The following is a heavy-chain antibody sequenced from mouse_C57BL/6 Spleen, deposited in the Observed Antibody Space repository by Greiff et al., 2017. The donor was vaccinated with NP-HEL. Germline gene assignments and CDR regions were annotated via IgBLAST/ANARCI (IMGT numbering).Heavy chain of an antibody. CDR3: AGLSSYYGSSYYY. Sequence: EVQLQESGGGLVQPGGSLKLSCAASGIDFSRYWMSWVRRAPGKGLEWIGEINPDSSTINYAPSLKDKFIISRDNAKNTLYLQMSKVRSEDTALYYCAGLSSYYGSSYYYWGQGTTLTVSS. D-gene: IGHD1-1*01. J-gene: IGHJ2*01. V-gene: IGHV4-1*01. CDR1: GIDFSRYW. CDR2: INPDSSTI.